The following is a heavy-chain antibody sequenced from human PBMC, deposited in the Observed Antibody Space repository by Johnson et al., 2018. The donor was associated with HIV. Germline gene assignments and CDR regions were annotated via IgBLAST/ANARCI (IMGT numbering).Heavy chain of an antibody. CDR1: GFTVSSNY. CDR3: ARAPRWSQTFDL. J-gene: IGHJ3*01. D-gene: IGHD2-15*01. CDR2: IYTGDST. V-gene: IGHV3-66*01. Sequence: VQLVESGGGLVQPGGSLRLSCAASGFTVSSNYMSWVRQAPGKGLEWVSVIYTGDSTYYADSVRGRFTVSRDNSKNTMYLQMNSLRAEDTALYYCARAPRWSQTFDLWGQGTMVTVSS.